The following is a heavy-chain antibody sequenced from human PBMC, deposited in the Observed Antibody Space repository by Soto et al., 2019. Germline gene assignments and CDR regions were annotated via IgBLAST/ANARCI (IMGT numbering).Heavy chain of an antibody. CDR1: GYTFTNYG. CDR3: ARGVGPGIYYNQYIWFDP. J-gene: IGHJ5*02. D-gene: IGHD3-10*01. CDR2: INVYNGNT. V-gene: IGHV1-18*01. Sequence: QVQLVQSGGEVKKPGASVKVSCKASGYTFTNYGISWVRHAPGQGLEWMGWINVYNGNTKYAQKVQGRVSMTSNKSTSRAYMELRSLRADDTGVYYCARGVGPGIYYNQYIWFDPWGQGTLVTVAS.